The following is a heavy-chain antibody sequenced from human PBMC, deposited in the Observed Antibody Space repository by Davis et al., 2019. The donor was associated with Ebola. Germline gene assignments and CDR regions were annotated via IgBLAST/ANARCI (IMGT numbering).Heavy chain of an antibody. V-gene: IGHV4-59*08. CDR1: GGSISSYY. CDR2: IYYSGST. Sequence: MPSETLSLTCTVSGGSISSYYWSWIRQPPGKGLQWIGYIYYSGSTNYNPSLKSRVTISVDTSKNQFSLKLSTVTAAGTAVYYCARGGDSYGSGRYWFDYWGQGTLVTVSS. J-gene: IGHJ4*02. D-gene: IGHD3-10*01. CDR3: ARGGDSYGSGRYWFDY.